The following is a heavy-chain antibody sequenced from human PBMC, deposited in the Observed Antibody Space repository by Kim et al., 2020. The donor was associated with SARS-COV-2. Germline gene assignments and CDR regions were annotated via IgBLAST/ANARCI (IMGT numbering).Heavy chain of an antibody. V-gene: IGHV3-23*01. J-gene: IGHJ5*02. Sequence: GGSLRLSCAASGFNFNKNAMTWVRQAPGKGLEWVSTITDSGAKTYYADSVQGRFTISRDNSKGTVDLQMNSLRPEDTAIYYCAKGMIDHWGQGTLVTVPS. CDR3: AKGMIDH. CDR2: ITDSGAKT. CDR1: GFNFNKNA.